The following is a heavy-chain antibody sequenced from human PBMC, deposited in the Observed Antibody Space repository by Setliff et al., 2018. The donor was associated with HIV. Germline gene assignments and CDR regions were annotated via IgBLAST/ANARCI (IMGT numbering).Heavy chain of an antibody. CDR3: AAFLVSPVTTQDY. J-gene: IGHJ4*02. Sequence: SETLSLTCNVSGASISSHSWTWIRQPPGKGLEWIGNIFDSENTNYNPSLKSRVIISLDTSKNQFSLELTSVTAADTAMYYCAAFLVSPVTTQDYWGQGTPVTVSS. CDR1: GASISSHS. V-gene: IGHV4-59*08. D-gene: IGHD4-17*01. CDR2: IFDSENT.